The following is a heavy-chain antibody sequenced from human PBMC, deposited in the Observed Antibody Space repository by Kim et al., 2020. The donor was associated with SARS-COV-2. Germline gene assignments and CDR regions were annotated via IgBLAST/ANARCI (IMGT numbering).Heavy chain of an antibody. CDR3: ATAIPHIVVVPAASYDAFDI. J-gene: IGHJ3*02. CDR2: FDPEDGET. V-gene: IGHV1-24*01. D-gene: IGHD2-2*01. CDR1: GYTLTELS. Sequence: ASVKVSCKVSGYTLTELSMHWVRQAPGKGLEWMGGFDPEDGETIYAQKFQGRVTMTEDTSTDTAYMELSSLRSEDTAVYYCATAIPHIVVVPAASYDAFDIWGQGTMVTVSS.